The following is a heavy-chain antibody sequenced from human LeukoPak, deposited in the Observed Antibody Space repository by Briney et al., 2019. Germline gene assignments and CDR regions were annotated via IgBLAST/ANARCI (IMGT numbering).Heavy chain of an antibody. J-gene: IGHJ6*03. CDR2: IYTSGST. Sequence: SQTLSLTCTVSGGSISSGSYYWSWIRQPAGKGLEWIGRIYTSGSTNYNPSLKSRVTISVDTSKNQFSLKLTSVTAADTAVYYCARDYAIPRYYDFWSGRGDYYYMEVWGKGTTVTVSS. V-gene: IGHV4-61*02. CDR1: GGSISSGSYY. D-gene: IGHD3-3*01. CDR3: ARDYAIPRYYDFWSGRGDYYYMEV.